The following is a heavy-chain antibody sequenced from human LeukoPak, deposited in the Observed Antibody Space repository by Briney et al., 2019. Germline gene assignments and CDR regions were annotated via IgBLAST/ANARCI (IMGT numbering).Heavy chain of an antibody. V-gene: IGHV6-1*01. CDR3: AREERHGTYYDILTGYLGY. D-gene: IGHD3-9*01. J-gene: IGHJ4*02. Sequence: SQTLSLTCAISGDSVSSNSAAWNWIRQSPSRGLEWLGRTYYRSKWYNDYAVSVKSRITINPDTSKNQFSLQLNSVTPEDTAVYYCAREERHGTYYDILTGYLGYWGQGTLVTVSS. CDR2: TYYRSKWYN. CDR1: GDSVSSNSAA.